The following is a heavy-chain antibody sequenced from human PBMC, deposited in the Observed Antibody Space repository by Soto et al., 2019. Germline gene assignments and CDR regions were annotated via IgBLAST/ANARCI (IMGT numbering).Heavy chain of an antibody. V-gene: IGHV4-30-2*01. CDR1: GGSISSGGYS. J-gene: IGHJ4*02. CDR2: IYHRGST. CDR3: ARTLSTVTSGYFDY. D-gene: IGHD4-17*01. Sequence: QLQLQESGSGLVKPSQTLSLTCAVSGGSISSGGYSWSWIRQPPGKGLEWIGYIYHRGSTYYNPSLKSRVTISVDRSKNQFSLKLSSVTAADTAVYYCARTLSTVTSGYFDYWCQGTLVTVSS.